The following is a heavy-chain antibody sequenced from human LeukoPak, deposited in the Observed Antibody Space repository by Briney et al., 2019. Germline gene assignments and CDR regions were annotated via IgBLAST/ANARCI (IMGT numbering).Heavy chain of an antibody. V-gene: IGHV3-13*01. Sequence: GGSLRLSCAASGFTFSSYDMHWVRQATGKGLEWVSAIGTAGDTYYPGSVKGRFTISRENAKNSLYLQMNSPRAGDTAVYYCARVWSSGYTKDYWGQGTLVTVSS. CDR1: GFTFSSYD. D-gene: IGHD3-22*01. CDR3: ARVWSSGYTKDY. CDR2: IGTAGDT. J-gene: IGHJ4*02.